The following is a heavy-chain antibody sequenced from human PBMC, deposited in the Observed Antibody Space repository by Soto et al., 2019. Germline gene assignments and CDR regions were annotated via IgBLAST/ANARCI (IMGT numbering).Heavy chain of an antibody. V-gene: IGHV1-69*12. CDR3: ASHGITGTWVYYYGMDV. CDR1: GGTFSSYA. J-gene: IGHJ6*02. D-gene: IGHD1-7*01. CDR2: IIPIFGTA. Sequence: QVQLVQSGAEVKKPGSSVKVSCKASGGTFSSYAISWVRQAPGQGLEWMGGIIPIFGTANYAQKFQGRVTITADESTSTAYMELSSLRSEDTAVYYCASHGITGTWVYYYGMDVWGQGTKVTVSS.